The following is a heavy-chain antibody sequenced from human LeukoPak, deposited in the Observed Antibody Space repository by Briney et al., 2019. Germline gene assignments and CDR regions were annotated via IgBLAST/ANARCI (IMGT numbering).Heavy chain of an antibody. CDR3: AREGSSGYYPY. J-gene: IGHJ4*02. V-gene: IGHV3-30-3*01. Sequence: PGGSLRLSCAASGFTFSSYPMHWVRQAPGKGLEWVVVISYDGSEEHYADPVKGRFTISRDNSKNTLYLQMNSLRAEDTAVYYCAREGSSGYYPYWGQGILVTVSS. D-gene: IGHD3-22*01. CDR2: ISYDGSEE. CDR1: GFTFSSYP.